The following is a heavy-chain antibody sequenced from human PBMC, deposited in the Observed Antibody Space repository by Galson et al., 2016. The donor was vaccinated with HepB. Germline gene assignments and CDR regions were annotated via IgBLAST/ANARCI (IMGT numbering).Heavy chain of an antibody. CDR3: ARVFPCGSWGSLQDLYGMDV. V-gene: IGHV4-59*01. CDR1: GDSISSYY. D-gene: IGHD3-16*01. CDR2: IYYSGST. J-gene: IGHJ6*02. Sequence: SETLSLTCTVSGDSISSYYWSWIRQPRGKGLEWIGYIYYSGSTNYNPSLESRVTISVHTSKNQFSLKLTSVTAADTAVYYCARVFPCGSWGSLQDLYGMDVWGQGTTVIVSS.